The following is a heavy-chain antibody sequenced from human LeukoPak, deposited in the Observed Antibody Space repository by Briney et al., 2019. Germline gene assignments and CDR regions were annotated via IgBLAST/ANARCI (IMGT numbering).Heavy chain of an antibody. D-gene: IGHD6-19*01. V-gene: IGHV4-34*01. Sequence: SETLSLTCAVSGESFSGNFWTWIRQSPGKGLEWIGEIDNNGITNYNPSLKRRVTMSVDTTRKRFSLRLTSESAADTGVYYCARVAVAGPHYYYGMDVWGQGTTVTVSS. J-gene: IGHJ6*02. CDR1: GESFSGNF. CDR2: IDNNGIT. CDR3: ARVAVAGPHYYYGMDV.